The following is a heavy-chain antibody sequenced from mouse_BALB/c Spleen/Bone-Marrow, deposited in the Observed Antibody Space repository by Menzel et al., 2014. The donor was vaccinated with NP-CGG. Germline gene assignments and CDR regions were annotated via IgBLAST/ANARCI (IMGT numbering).Heavy chain of an antibody. V-gene: IGHV5-4*02. CDR1: GFTFSDYY. CDR3: ARVSYDSFDY. CDR2: ISDGGSYT. Sequence: EVKLVESGGGLVKPGGSLKLSCAASGFTFSDYYMYWVRQTPEKRLEWVATISDGGSYTYYPDSVEGRFTISRDNAKNNLYLQMSSLKSEDTAMYYCARVSYDSFDYSGHRTTLPLSS. J-gene: IGHJ2*01. D-gene: IGHD2-4*01.